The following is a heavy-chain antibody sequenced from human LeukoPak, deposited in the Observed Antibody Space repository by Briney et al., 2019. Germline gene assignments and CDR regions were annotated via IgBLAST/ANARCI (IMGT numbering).Heavy chain of an antibody. V-gene: IGHV4-4*07. CDR2: INASGTT. J-gene: IGHJ5*02. CDR1: GDSISDSY. D-gene: IGHD5-12*01. CDR3: ARGLSAAYDYNWFDP. Sequence: PSETLSLTCTVSGDSISDSYFTWVRQPAGKGLEWIGRINASGTTRFNPSFKSRVTMSLDTSKNQVSLKLTSVTAADTAVYFCARGLSAAYDYNWFDPWGQGTLVTVSS.